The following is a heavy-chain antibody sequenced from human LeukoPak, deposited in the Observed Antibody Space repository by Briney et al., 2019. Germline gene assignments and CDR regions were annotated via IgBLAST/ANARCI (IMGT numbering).Heavy chain of an antibody. Sequence: GSSVKVSCKAAGGTFSSYAISWVRQAPGQGLEWMGRIIPIFGTANYAQKFQGRVTITTDESTSTACMELSSLRSEDTAVYYCARDLYSSGFLPFDPWGQGTLVTVSS. V-gene: IGHV1-69*05. D-gene: IGHD6-19*01. J-gene: IGHJ5*02. CDR2: IIPIFGTA. CDR1: GGTFSSYA. CDR3: ARDLYSSGFLPFDP.